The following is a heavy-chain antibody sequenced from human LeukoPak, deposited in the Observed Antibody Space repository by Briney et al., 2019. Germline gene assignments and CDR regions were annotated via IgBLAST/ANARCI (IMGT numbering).Heavy chain of an antibody. CDR3: PRGIPGYSDY. V-gene: IGHV3-53*04. CDR1: GFTVRSNY. D-gene: IGHD1-1*01. CDR2: IYSGGST. Sequence: PGGSLRLSCAASGFTVRSNYMSWVRQAPGKGLEWVSVIYSGGSTYYADSVKGRFTFSRHNSKNTLYLQMNSMRAEDTAVYYCPRGIPGYSDYWGQGTLVTVSS. J-gene: IGHJ4*02.